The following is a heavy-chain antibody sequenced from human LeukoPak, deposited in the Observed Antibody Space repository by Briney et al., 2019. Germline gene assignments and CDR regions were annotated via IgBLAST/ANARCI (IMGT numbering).Heavy chain of an antibody. J-gene: IGHJ5*02. Sequence: ASVKVSCKASGYTFTSYGISWVRQAPGQGLEWMGWISAYNGNTNYAQKLQGRVTMTTDTSTSTAYMELRSLRSDDTAVYYCARASLRYCSSTSCYPPEDWFDPWGQGTLVTVSS. CDR2: ISAYNGNT. D-gene: IGHD2-2*01. CDR1: GYTFTSYG. CDR3: ARASLRYCSSTSCYPPEDWFDP. V-gene: IGHV1-18*01.